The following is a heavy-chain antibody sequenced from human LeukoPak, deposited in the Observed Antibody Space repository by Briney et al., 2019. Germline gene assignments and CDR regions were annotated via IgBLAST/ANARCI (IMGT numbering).Heavy chain of an antibody. D-gene: IGHD3/OR15-3a*01. V-gene: IGHV3-15*01. Sequence: GGSLRLSCAASGFTLSNAWMSWVRQAPGRGREWVGRIKRKGDDGTIDYAAPVKGRLSISRDDSKNTLYLQMNSLKSEDAAVYYCTAGTGRSDLDYWGQGTLVTVSS. CDR2: IKRKGDDGTI. CDR1: GFTLSNAW. CDR3: TAGTGRSDLDY. J-gene: IGHJ4*02.